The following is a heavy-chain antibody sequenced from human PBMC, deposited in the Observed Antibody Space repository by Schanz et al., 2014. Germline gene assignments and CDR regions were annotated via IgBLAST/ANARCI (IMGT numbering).Heavy chain of an antibody. CDR1: GFTFSNYG. V-gene: IGHV3-48*01. CDR2: ISSSSGTI. J-gene: IGHJ6*04. Sequence: VQLVESGGDLVKPGGSLRLSCEASGFTFSNYGMNWVRQAPDKGLEWVSYISSSSGTIYYADSVKGRFTISRDNAKNLLYLQMNGLRAEDTAVYVCAIDLSSQIQGDVWGKGTTVTVSS. CDR3: AIDLSSQIQGDV. D-gene: IGHD2-2*01.